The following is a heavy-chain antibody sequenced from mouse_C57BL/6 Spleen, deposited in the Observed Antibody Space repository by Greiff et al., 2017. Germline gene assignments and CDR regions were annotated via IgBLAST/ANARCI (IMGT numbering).Heavy chain of an antibody. V-gene: IGHV1-22*01. CDR1: GYTFTDYN. CDR2: INPNNGGT. J-gene: IGHJ1*03. Sequence: EVQLQQSGPELVKPGASVKMSCKASGYTFTDYNMHWVKQSHGKSLEWIGYINPNNGGTSYNQKFKGKATLTVNKSSSTAYMELRSLTSEDSAVYYCATLYDYDEGWYFDVWGTGTTVTVSS. CDR3: ATLYDYDEGWYFDV. D-gene: IGHD2-4*01.